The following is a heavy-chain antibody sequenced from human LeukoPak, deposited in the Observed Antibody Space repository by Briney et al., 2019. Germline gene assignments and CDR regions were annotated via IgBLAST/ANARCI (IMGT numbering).Heavy chain of an antibody. Sequence: GGSLTLSCAASGFTFRSYGMHWVRQAPGKGLEWVTVIWYDGSKTYYADSVSGRFTVSRNNSKNTLYLQMNSLRDEDTAVYYCARYNSARSDYWGQGTLVTVSS. CDR3: ARYNSARSDY. J-gene: IGHJ4*01. CDR1: GFTFRSYG. D-gene: IGHD1-1*01. V-gene: IGHV3-33*01. CDR2: IWYDGSKT.